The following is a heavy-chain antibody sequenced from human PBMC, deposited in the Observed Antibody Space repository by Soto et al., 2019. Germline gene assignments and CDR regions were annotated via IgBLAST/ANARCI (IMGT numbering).Heavy chain of an antibody. CDR1: GFSPSTTGVC. CDR2: IDWADDK. V-gene: IGHV2-70*01. CDR3: SRAVGGFTYGYPDY. Sequence: GSGPTLVNPTQTLTLTCTFSGFSPSTTGVCVSWIRQPPGKALEWLALIDWADDKYYSTSLKTRLTISKDTSKNQVVLTMTNVEPVDTATYFCSRAVGGFTYGYPDYWGQGTLVTVSS. D-gene: IGHD5-18*01. J-gene: IGHJ4*02.